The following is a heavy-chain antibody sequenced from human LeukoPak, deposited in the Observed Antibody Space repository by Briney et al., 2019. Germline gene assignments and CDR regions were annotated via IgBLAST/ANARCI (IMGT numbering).Heavy chain of an antibody. J-gene: IGHJ3*02. V-gene: IGHV3-74*01. CDR1: GFTFSSYW. Sequence: GRSLRLSCAASGFTFSSYWMHWVRQAPGKGLVWVSRINTDGSSTNYADSVKGRFTISRDNAKNTLCLQMNSLRAEDTAVYYCARDLRYCSSASCSENGAFDIWGQGTMVTVSS. CDR3: ARDLRYCSSASCSENGAFDI. D-gene: IGHD2-2*01. CDR2: INTDGSST.